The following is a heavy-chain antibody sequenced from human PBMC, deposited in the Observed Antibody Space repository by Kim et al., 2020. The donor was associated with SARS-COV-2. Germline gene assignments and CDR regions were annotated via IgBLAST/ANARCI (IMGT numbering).Heavy chain of an antibody. J-gene: IGHJ3*02. D-gene: IGHD3-22*01. Sequence: GGSLRLSCSASGFTFSSYAMHWVRQAPGKGLEYVSAISSNGGSTYYADSVKGRFTISRDNSKNTLYLQMSSLRAEDTAVYYCVKGDPLYYDSSERDAFDIWGQGTMVTVSS. CDR2: ISSNGGST. CDR3: VKGDPLYYDSSERDAFDI. CDR1: GFTFSSYA. V-gene: IGHV3-64D*06.